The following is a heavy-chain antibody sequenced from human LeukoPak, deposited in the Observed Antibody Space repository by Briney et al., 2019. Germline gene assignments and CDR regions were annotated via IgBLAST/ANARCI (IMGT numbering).Heavy chain of an antibody. V-gene: IGHV3-30*02. CDR1: GFTFSSYG. Sequence: PGGSLRLSCAASGFTFSSYGMHWVRQAPGKGLEWVAFIRYDGSNKYYADSVKGRFTISRDNSKNTLYLQMNSLRAEDTAVYYCAKPENYGSGSYWVMLAFDIWGQGTMITVSS. CDR3: AKPENYGSGSYWVMLAFDI. J-gene: IGHJ3*02. CDR2: IRYDGSNK. D-gene: IGHD3-10*01.